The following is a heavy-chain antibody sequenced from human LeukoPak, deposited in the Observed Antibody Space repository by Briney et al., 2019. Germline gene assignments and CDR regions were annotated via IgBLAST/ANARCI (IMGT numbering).Heavy chain of an antibody. CDR2: ISWNSGSI. V-gene: IGHV3-9*01. D-gene: IGHD7-27*01. CDR1: GFTFDDYA. Sequence: GGSLRLSCAASGFTFDDYAMHWVRQAPGKGLEWVSGISWNSGSIGYADSVKGRFTISRDNAKNSLYLQMNSLRAEDTALYYCAKGTGDYSIDYWGQGTLVTVSS. CDR3: AKGTGDYSIDY. J-gene: IGHJ4*02.